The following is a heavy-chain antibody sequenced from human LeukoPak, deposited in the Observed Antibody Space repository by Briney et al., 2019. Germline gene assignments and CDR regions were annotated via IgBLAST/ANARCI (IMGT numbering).Heavy chain of an antibody. D-gene: IGHD6-19*01. CDR2: IYHSGST. CDR1: GGSISSGGYS. Sequence: SQALSLTCAVSGGSISSGGYSWSWIRQPPGKGLEWIGYIYHSGSTYYNPSLKTRVTISVDRSKNQFSLKLSSVTAADTAVYYCARSGTVVQWRFIDYWGQGTLVTVSS. CDR3: ARSGTVVQWRFIDY. V-gene: IGHV4-30-2*01. J-gene: IGHJ4*02.